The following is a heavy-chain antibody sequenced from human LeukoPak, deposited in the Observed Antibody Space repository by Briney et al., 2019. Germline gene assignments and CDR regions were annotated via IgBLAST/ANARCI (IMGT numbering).Heavy chain of an antibody. Sequence: SETLSLTCTVSGGSISTYYWSWIRQPPGKGLEWIGYISYSGSTNYNPSLKSRVTISLDTSKNQFALKLSSVTAADTAVYYCARRPDYGDYWGQGTLVTVSS. CDR3: ARRPDYGDY. CDR2: ISYSGST. J-gene: IGHJ4*02. V-gene: IGHV4-59*08. CDR1: GGSISTYY.